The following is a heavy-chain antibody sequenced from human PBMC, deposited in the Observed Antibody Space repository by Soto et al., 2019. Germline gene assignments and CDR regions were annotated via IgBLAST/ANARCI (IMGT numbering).Heavy chain of an antibody. V-gene: IGHV4-39*01. CDR2: IYYSGST. CDR3: ARSMTTVTNDAFDI. D-gene: IGHD4-17*01. Sequence: QLQLQESGPGLVKPSETLSLTCTVSGGSISSSSYYWGWIRQPPGKGLEWIGSIYYSGSTYYNPSFKSRVTISVDTSKNQFSLKLSSVTAADTAVYYCARSMTTVTNDAFDIWGQGTMVTVSS. J-gene: IGHJ3*02. CDR1: GGSISSSSYY.